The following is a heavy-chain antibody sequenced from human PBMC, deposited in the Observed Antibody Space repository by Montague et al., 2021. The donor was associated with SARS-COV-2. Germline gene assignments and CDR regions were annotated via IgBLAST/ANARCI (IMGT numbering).Heavy chain of an antibody. CDR2: ISSSGSTI. J-gene: IGHJ6*02. D-gene: IGHD3-3*01. CDR1: GFTFSSYD. CDR3: ARGGTYYDFWSGYQNYYYGMDV. Sequence: SLRLSCAASGFTFSSYDMNWVRQAPGKGLEWVSSISSSGSTIYYADSVKGRFTISRDNAKNSLYLQMNSLRAEDTAVYYCARGGTYYDFWSGYQNYYYGMDVWGQGTTVTVSS. V-gene: IGHV3-48*03.